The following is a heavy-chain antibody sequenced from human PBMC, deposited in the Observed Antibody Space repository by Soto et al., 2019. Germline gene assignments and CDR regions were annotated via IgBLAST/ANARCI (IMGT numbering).Heavy chain of an antibody. V-gene: IGHV1-69*12. Sequence: QVQLVQSGAEVKKPGSSVKVSCKASVGTFSSYAISWVRQAPGQGLEWMGGIIPIFGTADYAQKFQGRVTITADESTSTGYMELSSLRSEDTAVYYCASPTVGYYNGMDVWGQGTTVTVSS. D-gene: IGHD4-4*01. J-gene: IGHJ6*02. CDR2: IIPIFGTA. CDR1: VGTFSSYA. CDR3: ASPTVGYYNGMDV.